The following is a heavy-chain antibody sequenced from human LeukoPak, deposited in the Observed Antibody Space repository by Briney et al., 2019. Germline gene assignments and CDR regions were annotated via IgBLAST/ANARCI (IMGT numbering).Heavy chain of an antibody. CDR1: GGSISSSSYY. CDR3: ARSRSRFHCSSTSCYRDY. J-gene: IGHJ4*02. Sequence: SETLSLTCTVSGGSISSSSYYWGWIRQPPGKGLEWIGSIYYSGSTYYNPSLKSRVTISVDTSKNQFSLELSSVTAADTAVYYCARSRSRFHCSSTSCYRDYWGQGTLVTVSS. CDR2: IYYSGST. V-gene: IGHV4-39*01. D-gene: IGHD2-2*02.